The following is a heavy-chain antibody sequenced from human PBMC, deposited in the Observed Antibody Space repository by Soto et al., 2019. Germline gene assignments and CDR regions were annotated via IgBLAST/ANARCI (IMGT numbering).Heavy chain of an antibody. CDR2: ISYDGSNK. CDR1: GFTFSSYG. CDR3: AKPRSGSYTYYFDY. J-gene: IGHJ4*02. D-gene: IGHD1-26*01. V-gene: IGHV3-30*18. Sequence: ESGGGVVQPGRSLRLSCAASGFTFSSYGMHWVRQAPGKGLEWVAVISYDGSNKYYADSVKGRFTISRDNSKNTLYLQMNSLRAEDTAVYYCAKPRSGSYTYYFDYWGQGTLVTVSS.